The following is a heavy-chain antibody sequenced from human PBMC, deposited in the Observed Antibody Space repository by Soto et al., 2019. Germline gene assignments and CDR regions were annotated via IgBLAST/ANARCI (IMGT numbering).Heavy chain of an antibody. Sequence: QVQLQESGPGLVKPSQTLSLTCTVSGGSISSGGYFWSWVRQHPGKGLEWIVNIYYSGRTYYNPSLNSRVTISVDTSKNQFSLNLSSVTDADTAVYYCARFAKEENPKVGSWYSFDYWGQGTLVTVSS. CDR3: ARFAKEENPKVGSWYSFDY. J-gene: IGHJ4*02. D-gene: IGHD2-21*02. V-gene: IGHV4-31*03. CDR2: IYYSGRT. CDR1: GGSISSGGYF.